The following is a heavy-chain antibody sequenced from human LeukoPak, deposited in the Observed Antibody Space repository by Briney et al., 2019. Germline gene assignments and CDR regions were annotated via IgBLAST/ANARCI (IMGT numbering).Heavy chain of an antibody. CDR1: GFTFSSYW. CDR3: ARAPSEIGGYYPEYFRR. J-gene: IGHJ1*01. V-gene: IGHV3-74*01. D-gene: IGHD3-22*01. Sequence: VGSLRLSCAASGFTFSSYWMHWVRQAPGKGLVWVSRIKSDGSTNYADSVKGRFTISRDNAKNTLSLQMNSLRAEDTGVYYCARAPSEIGGYYPEYFRRWGEGTLVTVSS. CDR2: IKSDGST.